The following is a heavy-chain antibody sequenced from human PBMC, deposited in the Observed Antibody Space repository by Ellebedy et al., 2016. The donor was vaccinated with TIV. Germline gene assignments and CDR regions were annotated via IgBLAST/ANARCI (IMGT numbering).Heavy chain of an antibody. Sequence: GESLKISXAASGFTFTSYAMSWVRQAPGKGLEWVSAIGAAGRRTYYADSVKGRFTISRDNSKNTLYLQMNSLRAEDTAVYYCAKGSAKPDIVVVPAANRPYYYGMDVWGQGTTVTVSS. CDR2: IGAAGRRT. J-gene: IGHJ6*02. CDR3: AKGSAKPDIVVVPAANRPYYYGMDV. CDR1: GFTFTSYA. D-gene: IGHD2-2*01. V-gene: IGHV3-23*01.